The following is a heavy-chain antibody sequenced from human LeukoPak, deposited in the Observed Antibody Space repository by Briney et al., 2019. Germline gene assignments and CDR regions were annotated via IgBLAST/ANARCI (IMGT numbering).Heavy chain of an antibody. CDR2: ISDSGGST. J-gene: IGHJ4*02. CDR3: AKGRIAAAGTFDY. D-gene: IGHD6-13*01. CDR1: GFTLSSYA. V-gene: IGHV3-23*01. Sequence: GGSLRLSCAASGFTLSSYAMSWVRQAPGKGLEWVSTISDSGGSTYYADSMKGRFTISRDSSKNTLYLQMNSLRAEDTAVYYCAKGRIAAAGTFDYWGQGTLVTVSS.